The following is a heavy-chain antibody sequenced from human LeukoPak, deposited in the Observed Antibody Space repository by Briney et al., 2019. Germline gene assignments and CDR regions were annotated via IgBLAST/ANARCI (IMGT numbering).Heavy chain of an antibody. Sequence: GGSLRLSCAASGFTFSSYWMSWVRQAPGKGLEWVANIKQDGSEKYYVDSVKGRFTISRDNAKNSLYLQVNSLRAEDTAVYYCARDGGGLPNYYYYYMDVWGKGTTVTISS. CDR3: ARDGGGLPNYYYYYMDV. CDR2: IKQDGSEK. V-gene: IGHV3-7*01. CDR1: GFTFSSYW. J-gene: IGHJ6*03. D-gene: IGHD2-15*01.